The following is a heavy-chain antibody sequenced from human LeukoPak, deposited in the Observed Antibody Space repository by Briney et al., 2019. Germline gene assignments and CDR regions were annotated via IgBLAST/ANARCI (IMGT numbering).Heavy chain of an antibody. V-gene: IGHV1-46*01. Sequence: ASVKVSCKASGYTFTSYYMHWVRQAPGQGLEWMGGINPSGGSTSYAQKFQGRLTMTRDTSTSTVYMELSSLRSEDTAVYYCARELLPAVTEGWFDPWGQGTLVTVSS. CDR1: GYTFTSYY. CDR3: ARELLPAVTEGWFDP. D-gene: IGHD2-2*01. J-gene: IGHJ5*02. CDR2: INPSGGST.